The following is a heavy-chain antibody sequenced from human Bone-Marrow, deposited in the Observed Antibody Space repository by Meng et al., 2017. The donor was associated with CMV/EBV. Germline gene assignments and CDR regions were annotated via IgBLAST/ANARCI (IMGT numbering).Heavy chain of an antibody. V-gene: IGHV3-9*01. D-gene: IGHD3-3*01. J-gene: IGHJ4*02. CDR3: ANDGLPGGDDFWSGYKDY. Sequence: SLKISCAASGFTFDDYARHWVRQAPGKGLEWVSGISWNSGSIGYAASLTGRFTISRDNAKNPLYLQMNSLRAEDTALYYCANDGLPGGDDFWSGYKDYWAQGTLVTVSS. CDR1: GFTFDDYA. CDR2: ISWNSGSI.